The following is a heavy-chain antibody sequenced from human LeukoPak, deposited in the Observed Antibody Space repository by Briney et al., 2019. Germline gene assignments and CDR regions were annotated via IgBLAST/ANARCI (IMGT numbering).Heavy chain of an antibody. V-gene: IGHV3-23*01. CDR3: ARDRDDYVWGSYRAFDY. CDR2: ISNSGSNT. CDR1: GFTFSNYA. J-gene: IGHJ4*02. D-gene: IGHD3-16*02. Sequence: PGGSLRLSCVASGFTFSNYAMSWVRQTPGKGLEWVSVISNSGSNTYYADSVKGRFTISRDNAKNSLYLQMNSLRAEDTAVYYCARDRDDYVWGSYRAFDYWGQGTLVTVSS.